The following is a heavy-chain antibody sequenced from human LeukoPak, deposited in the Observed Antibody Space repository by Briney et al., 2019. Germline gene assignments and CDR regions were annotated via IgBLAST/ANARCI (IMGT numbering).Heavy chain of an antibody. CDR3: TRDPIMGVPDYFDY. CDR1: GFTFNNYV. D-gene: IGHD1-26*01. Sequence: GGSLRLSCAASGFTFNNYVMHWVRQAPGKGLEWVAVMSIDGNLKFYADSVRGRFTISRDNSRNTLYLELNSLRVEDTAVYYCTRDPIMGVPDYFDYWGQGTLVAVSS. CDR2: MSIDGNLK. V-gene: IGHV3-30*04. J-gene: IGHJ4*02.